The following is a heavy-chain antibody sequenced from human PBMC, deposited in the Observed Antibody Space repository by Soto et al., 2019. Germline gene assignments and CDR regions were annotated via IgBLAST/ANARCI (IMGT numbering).Heavy chain of an antibody. CDR2: VYYNGVT. V-gene: IGHV4-38-2*01. D-gene: IGHD1-20*01. CDR3: ARGVTGTLDF. Sequence: SETLSLTCDVSGYSISAGYYWNWIRQPPGKGLEWIGCVYYNGVTFYNPSLKSQVTMTAETSKNHFSLRLTSLTATDTAMYFCARGVTGTLDFWGQGTLVTVSS. J-gene: IGHJ4*02. CDR1: GYSISAGYY.